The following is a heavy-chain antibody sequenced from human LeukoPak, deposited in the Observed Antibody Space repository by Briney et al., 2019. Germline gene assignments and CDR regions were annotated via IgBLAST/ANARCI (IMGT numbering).Heavy chain of an antibody. CDR3: ARRGSSGYLFDP. V-gene: IGHV4-31*03. Sequence: PSETLSLTCTVSGGSISSGGYYWSWLRQHPGKGLEWIGYIYYSGSTYYNPSLKSRVTISVDTSKNQFSLKLSSVTAADTAVYYCARRGSSGYLFDPWGQGTLVTVSS. D-gene: IGHD3-22*01. CDR1: GGSISSGGYY. CDR2: IYYSGST. J-gene: IGHJ5*02.